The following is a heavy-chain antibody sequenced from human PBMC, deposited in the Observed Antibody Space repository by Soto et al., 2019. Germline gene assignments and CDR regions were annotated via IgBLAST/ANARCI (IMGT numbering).Heavy chain of an antibody. D-gene: IGHD6-19*01. CDR3: AREQQWLRGYYFDY. V-gene: IGHV3-53*01. J-gene: IGHJ4*02. Sequence: PGGSLRLSCAASGFTVSSNYMIWVRQAPGKGLEWVSVIYSGGSTYYADSVKGRFTISRDNSKNTLYLQMNSLRAEDTAVYYCAREQQWLRGYYFDYWGQGTLVTVSS. CDR2: IYSGGST. CDR1: GFTVSSNY.